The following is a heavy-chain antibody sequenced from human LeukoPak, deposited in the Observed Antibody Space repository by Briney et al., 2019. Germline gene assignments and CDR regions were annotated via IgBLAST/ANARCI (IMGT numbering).Heavy chain of an antibody. V-gene: IGHV4-4*07. CDR3: ARASYTSTWTFDY. CDR1: GGSIRSYF. CDR2: IYSTGST. D-gene: IGHD6-13*01. Sequence: SETLSLTCSVSGGSIRSYFWSWIRQSAGRGLEHIGRIYSTGSTNYSPSLKSRVSMSVDTSKNQFSLTLRSVTAADTAIYYCARASYTSTWTFDYWGQGILVTVSS. J-gene: IGHJ4*02.